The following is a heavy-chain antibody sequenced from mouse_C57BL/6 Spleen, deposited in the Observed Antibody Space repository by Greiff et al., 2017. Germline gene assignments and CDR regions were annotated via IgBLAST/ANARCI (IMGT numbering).Heavy chain of an antibody. CDR2: IWGDGST. D-gene: IGHD1-1*01. CDR1: GFSLTSYG. Sequence: VHLVESGPGLVAPSQSLSITCTVSGFSLTSYGVSWVRQPPGKGLEWLGVIWGDGSTNYHSALISRLSISKDNSRSQVFLKLNSLRTDDTASYYCAHYCSSLYAMDYWGQRTSVTVSS. V-gene: IGHV2-3*01. CDR3: AHYCSSLYAMDY. J-gene: IGHJ4*01.